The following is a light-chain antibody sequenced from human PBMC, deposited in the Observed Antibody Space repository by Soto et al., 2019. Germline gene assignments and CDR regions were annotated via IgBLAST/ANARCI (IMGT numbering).Light chain of an antibody. CDR3: QSYDSSLSGWVV. V-gene: IGLV1-40*01. Sequence: QSVLTQPPSVSGAPGQRVTISCTGSSSNIGAGYDVHWYQQLPGTAPKLLIYGNTHRPSGVPDRFSGSKSGTSASLAITGLQAEDEADYYCQSYDSSLSGWVVFGGGTQLTVL. J-gene: IGLJ2*01. CDR2: GNT. CDR1: SSNIGAGYD.